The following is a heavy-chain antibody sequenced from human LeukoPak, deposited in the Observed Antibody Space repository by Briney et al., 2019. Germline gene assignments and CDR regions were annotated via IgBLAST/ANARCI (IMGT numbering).Heavy chain of an antibody. D-gene: IGHD3-10*01. CDR3: ARLIGFGELFSTNWFDP. J-gene: IGHJ5*02. CDR2: INHSGST. V-gene: IGHV4-34*01. Sequence: SETLSLTCAVYGGSFSGYYWSWIRQPPGKGLEWIGEINHSGSTNYNPSLKSRVTISVDTSKNQFSLKLSSVTAADTAVYYCARLIGFGELFSTNWFDPWGQGTLVTVSS. CDR1: GGSFSGYY.